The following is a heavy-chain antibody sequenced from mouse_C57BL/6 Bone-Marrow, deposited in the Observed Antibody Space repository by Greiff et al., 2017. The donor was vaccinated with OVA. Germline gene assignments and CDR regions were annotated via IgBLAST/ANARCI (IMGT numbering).Heavy chain of an antibody. CDR3: ARTPSNYYAMDY. J-gene: IGHJ4*01. D-gene: IGHD2-10*02. Sequence: VKLMESGAELARPGASVKLSCKASGYTFTSYGISWVKQRTGQGLEWIGEIYPRSGNTYYNDKFKGKATLTADKSSSTAYMELRSLTSEDSAVYFCARTPSNYYAMDYWGQGTSVTVSS. V-gene: IGHV1-81*01. CDR1: GYTFTSYG. CDR2: IYPRSGNT.